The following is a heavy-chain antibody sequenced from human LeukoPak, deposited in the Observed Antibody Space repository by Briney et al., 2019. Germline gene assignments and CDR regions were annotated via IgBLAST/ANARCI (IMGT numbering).Heavy chain of an antibody. CDR3: ARDLQWELLGPGY. V-gene: IGHV1-69*04. CDR1: GGTFSNDA. D-gene: IGHD1-26*01. CDR2: IIPNLGMA. Sequence: ASVKVSCKASGGTFSNDAISWVRQAPGQGLEWMGRIIPNLGMALYAQKFKGRVTITADKSPSTAYMELSSLTSEDTAVYFCARDLQWELLGPGYWGQGTLVTVSS. J-gene: IGHJ4*02.